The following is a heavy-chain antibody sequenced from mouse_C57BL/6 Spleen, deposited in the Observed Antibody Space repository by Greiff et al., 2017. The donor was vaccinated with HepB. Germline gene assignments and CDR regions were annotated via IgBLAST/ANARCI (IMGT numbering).Heavy chain of an antibody. Sequence: QVQLQQSGAELARPGASVKLSCKASGYTFTSYGISWVKQRTGQGLEWIGEIYPRSGNTYYNEKFKGKATLTADKSSSTAYMELSSLTSEDSAVYFCARYGNYSWFAYWGQGTLVTVSA. J-gene: IGHJ3*01. D-gene: IGHD2-1*01. CDR2: IYPRSGNT. V-gene: IGHV1-81*01. CDR3: ARYGNYSWFAY. CDR1: GYTFTSYG.